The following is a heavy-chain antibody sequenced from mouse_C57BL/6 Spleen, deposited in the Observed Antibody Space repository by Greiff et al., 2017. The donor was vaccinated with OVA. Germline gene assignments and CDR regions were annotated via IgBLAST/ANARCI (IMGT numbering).Heavy chain of an antibody. Sequence: QVHVKQPGAELVRPGSSVKLSCKASGYTFTSYWMDWVKQRPGQGLEWIGNIYPSDSETHYNQKFKDKATLTVDKSSSTAYMQLSSLTSEDSAVYYCARSSFYYYGSSYGYFDVWGTGTTVTVSS. V-gene: IGHV1-61*01. J-gene: IGHJ1*03. CDR3: ARSSFYYYGSSYGYFDV. D-gene: IGHD1-1*01. CDR1: GYTFTSYW. CDR2: IYPSDSET.